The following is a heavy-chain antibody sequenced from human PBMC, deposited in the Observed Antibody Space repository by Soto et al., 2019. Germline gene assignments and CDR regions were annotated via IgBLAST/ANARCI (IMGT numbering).Heavy chain of an antibody. D-gene: IGHD4-17*01. CDR1: GGSISTDSHY. V-gene: IGHV4-39*02. Sequence: QLQLQESGPGLVKPSDTLSLTCTVSGGSISTDSHYWGWIRQPPGKGLEWIGSVYYAGSTYKNPSLHNRPTXSXDXXKNHFSLKLNSVTAADTAVYYCARRTNYGDYSFDYWGQGTLVTVSS. J-gene: IGHJ4*02. CDR3: ARRTNYGDYSFDY. CDR2: VYYAGST.